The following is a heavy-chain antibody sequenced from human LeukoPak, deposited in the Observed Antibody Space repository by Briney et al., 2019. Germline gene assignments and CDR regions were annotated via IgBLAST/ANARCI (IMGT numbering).Heavy chain of an antibody. Sequence: SQTLSLTCALSGDSVSNNNVPWNGIRQSPSRDLAWLGRAYYWYKWYIDYAVSVRGRITIKPDTSKNPFSLHLNSVTPEDTAVYYCTRGGRGYCSSRTCYFDFWDQGTLVTVSS. CDR3: TRGGRGYCSSRTCYFDF. CDR1: GDSVSNNNVP. J-gene: IGHJ4*02. CDR2: AYYWYKWYI. V-gene: IGHV6-1*01. D-gene: IGHD2-2*01.